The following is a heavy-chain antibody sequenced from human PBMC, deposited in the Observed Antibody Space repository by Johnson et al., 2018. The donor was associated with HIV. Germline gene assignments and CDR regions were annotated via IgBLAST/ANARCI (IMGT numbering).Heavy chain of an antibody. J-gene: IGHJ3*02. Sequence: QLVESGGDVVQPGGSLRLSCAASGFTFDDYAMHWVRQAPGKGLEWVSGISWNRGRIGYADSVTGRFTISSDNAKNSLYLQMNSLRAEDTALYYCAKDTGAYYYDSSGYWDAFDIWGQGTMVTGSS. CDR3: AKDTGAYYYDSSGYWDAFDI. CDR1: GFTFDDYA. V-gene: IGHV3-9*01. CDR2: ISWNRGRI. D-gene: IGHD3-22*01.